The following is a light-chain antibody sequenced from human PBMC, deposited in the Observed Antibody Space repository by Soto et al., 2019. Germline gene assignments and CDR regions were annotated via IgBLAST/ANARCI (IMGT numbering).Light chain of an antibody. V-gene: IGLV2-23*01. CDR2: EGT. CDR3: YSYAGSGTYV. J-gene: IGLJ1*01. CDR1: NSDVGTYNL. Sequence: QSALTQPASVSGSPGQSITISCTGTNSDVGTYNLVSWYQQHPGKAPKLMTYEGTKRPSGVSNRFSGSNSGNTASLTISRLQAEDEADYYCYSYAGSGTYVFGTGTKVTVL.